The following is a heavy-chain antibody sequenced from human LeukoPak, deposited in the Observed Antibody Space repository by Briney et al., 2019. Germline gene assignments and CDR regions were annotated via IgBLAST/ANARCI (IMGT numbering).Heavy chain of an antibody. D-gene: IGHD3-22*01. J-gene: IGHJ4*02. CDR3: AKDTKEYYYDSSGLDY. Sequence: HSGGSLRLSCAASGFTFDDYAMHWVRQAPGKGLEWVSGISWNSGSIGYADSVKGRFTISRDNAKNSLYLQMNSLRAEDTALYYCAKDTKEYYYDSSGLDYWGQGTLVTVSS. CDR2: ISWNSGSI. CDR1: GFTFDDYA. V-gene: IGHV3-9*01.